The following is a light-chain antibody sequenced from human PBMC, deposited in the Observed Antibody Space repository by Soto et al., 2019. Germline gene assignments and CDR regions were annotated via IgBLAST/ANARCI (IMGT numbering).Light chain of an antibody. V-gene: IGLV2-14*01. CDR3: SSYTSSSTLV. CDR1: SSDVGDFDC. CDR2: EVS. J-gene: IGLJ2*01. Sequence: QSALTQPASVSGSPGQSITISCTGTSSDVGDFDCVSWYQQHPGKAPKLMIYEVSDRPSGVSNRFSGSKSGDTASLTISELQAEDEADYYCSSYTSSSTLVFGGGTKLTVL.